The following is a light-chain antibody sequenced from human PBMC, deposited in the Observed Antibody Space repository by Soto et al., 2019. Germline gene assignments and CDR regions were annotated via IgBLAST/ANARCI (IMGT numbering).Light chain of an antibody. V-gene: IGLV1-51*01. CDR1: SSNIAKNF. CDR3: GVWDDSRNTVF. J-gene: IGLJ2*01. CDR2: YND. Sequence: QSVLTQPPSVSAAPGQKVTISCSGSSSNIAKNFVSRYQQLTGAAAKLLIYYNDRRPSEIPDRFSSSKSGPSATLPITGLQTGDEADYCCGVWDDSRNTVFFGGGTKLTVL.